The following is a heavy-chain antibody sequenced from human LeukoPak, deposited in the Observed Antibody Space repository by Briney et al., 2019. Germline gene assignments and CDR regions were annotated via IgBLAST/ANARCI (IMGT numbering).Heavy chain of an antibody. Sequence: GGSLRLSCAASGFTFSSYSMSWVRQAPGTGLEWVSTIGGSSGSTYYADSVKGRSTISRDNSKNTLYLQLNSLRAKDTAVYYCAKVREDYYDGSAFDCWGQGTLVTVSS. CDR1: GFTFSSYS. J-gene: IGHJ4*02. CDR2: IGGSSGST. CDR3: AKVREDYYDGSAFDC. D-gene: IGHD3-22*01. V-gene: IGHV3-23*01.